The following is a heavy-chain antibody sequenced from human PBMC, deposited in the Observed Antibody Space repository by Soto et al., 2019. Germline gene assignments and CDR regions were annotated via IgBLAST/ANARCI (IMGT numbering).Heavy chain of an antibody. D-gene: IGHD3-3*01. V-gene: IGHV4-59*01. CDR3: ARDFAYFDS. CDR1: GGSINDFY. J-gene: IGHJ4*02. Sequence: SETLSLTCTVSGGSINDFYWSWIRQPPGKGLEWIGYIYYSGSTDYNPSLKGRVTISVDTSKNQFSLNLDSVTAADTAVYFCARDFAYFDSWGQGTLVTVSS. CDR2: IYYSGST.